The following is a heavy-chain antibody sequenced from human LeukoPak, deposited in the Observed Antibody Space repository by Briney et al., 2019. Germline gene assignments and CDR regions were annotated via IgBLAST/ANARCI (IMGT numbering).Heavy chain of an antibody. D-gene: IGHD5-24*01. CDR2: MKHSGST. J-gene: IGHJ4*02. Sequence: SETLSLTCAVYGGPLSGYYWSWIRQPPGMGLEWIGEMKHSGSTNYNPSLKSRVTISVDTSKNQFSLKLSSVTAADTAFYYCARDGYHDYWGPGKLVTISS. CDR1: GGPLSGYY. V-gene: IGHV4-34*01. CDR3: ARDGYHDY.